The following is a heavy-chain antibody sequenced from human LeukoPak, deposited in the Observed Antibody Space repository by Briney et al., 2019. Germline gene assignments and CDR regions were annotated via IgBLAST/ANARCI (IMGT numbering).Heavy chain of an antibody. V-gene: IGHV3-30*03. Sequence: PGGSLRLSCAASGFTFSSYAMSWVRQAPGKGLEWVALISSDENNKYHADSVRGRFTISRDNSKNTLFLQMNSLRPEDTAVYYCASKWFCGGDCYYQIDFWGQGTLVTVSS. CDR3: ASKWFCGGDCYYQIDF. CDR1: GFTFSSYA. J-gene: IGHJ4*02. D-gene: IGHD2-21*02. CDR2: ISSDENNK.